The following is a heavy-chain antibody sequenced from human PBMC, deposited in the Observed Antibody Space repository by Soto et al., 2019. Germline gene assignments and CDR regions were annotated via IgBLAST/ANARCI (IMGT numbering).Heavy chain of an antibody. CDR2: IYSDGRT. J-gene: IGHJ4*02. CDR3: ARCSGWYGQCYFDC. Sequence: DGQLVETGGGVIQPGWSLRLPSAASGFIVSSSYMSWVRQAPGKGLEWGSVIYSDGRTYYADSVKGRFTVSRDNSKNALCLQMNSLSAADTAVYYCARCSGWYGQCYFDCWGQGTLVTVSS. CDR1: GFIVSSSY. V-gene: IGHV3-53*02. D-gene: IGHD6-13*01.